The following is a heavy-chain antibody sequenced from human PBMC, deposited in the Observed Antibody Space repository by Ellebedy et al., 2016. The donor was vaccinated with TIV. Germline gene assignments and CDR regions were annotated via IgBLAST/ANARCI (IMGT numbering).Heavy chain of an antibody. Sequence: GESLKISCKGSGYNFANYWIAWVRQMPGKGLEWMGIIYPGDDDTRYSPSFQGQVTISADKSSSTAYLQWSSLKASDIAMYYCATHYGGGGHDGFDIWGQGTTVIVSS. D-gene: IGHD4-23*01. V-gene: IGHV5-51*01. CDR2: IYPGDDDT. CDR3: ATHYGGGGHDGFDI. CDR1: GYNFANYW. J-gene: IGHJ3*02.